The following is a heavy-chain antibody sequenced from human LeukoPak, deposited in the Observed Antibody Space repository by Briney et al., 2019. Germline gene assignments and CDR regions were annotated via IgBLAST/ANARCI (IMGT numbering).Heavy chain of an antibody. Sequence: GRSLRLSCAASGFTFSSYGMHWVRQAPGKGLEWLAVIWYDGSNKYYADSVKGRFTISRDNSKNTLYLQMNSLRAEDTAVYYCARDTSSSWDQFDYWGQGTLVTVSS. CDR3: ARDTSSSWDQFDY. V-gene: IGHV3-33*01. D-gene: IGHD6-13*01. CDR2: IWYDGSNK. CDR1: GFTFSSYG. J-gene: IGHJ4*02.